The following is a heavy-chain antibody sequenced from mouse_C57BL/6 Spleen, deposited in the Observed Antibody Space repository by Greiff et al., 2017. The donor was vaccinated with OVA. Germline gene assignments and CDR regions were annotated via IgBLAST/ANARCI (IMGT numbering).Heavy chain of an antibody. D-gene: IGHD4-1*01. CDR1: GYTFTDYN. J-gene: IGHJ1*03. CDR2: INPNNGGT. CDR3: ARSLGTEDFGV. V-gene: IGHV1-18*01. Sequence: EVQLQESGPELVKPGASVKISCKASGYTFTDYNMDWVKQSHGKSLEWIGDINPNNGGTTYNQKFKGKATLTVDKSSSTAYMEHRSLTSEDTAVYYCARSLGTEDFGVWGTGTTVTVAS.